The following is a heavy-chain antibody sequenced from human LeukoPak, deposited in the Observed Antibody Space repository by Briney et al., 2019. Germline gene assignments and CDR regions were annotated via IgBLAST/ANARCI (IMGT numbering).Heavy chain of an antibody. Sequence: SETLSLTRSVSGCSICSYYWSWIPQPPGKGREWMGYIYYSGSTNYNPPLKSRVTISVDTSKNQFSLTLSSVTAADTAVYYCARDIRAVGGVHAFDIWGQGTMVTVSS. CDR1: GCSICSYY. CDR2: IYYSGST. V-gene: IGHV4-59*01. D-gene: IGHD6-19*01. J-gene: IGHJ3*02. CDR3: ARDIRAVGGVHAFDI.